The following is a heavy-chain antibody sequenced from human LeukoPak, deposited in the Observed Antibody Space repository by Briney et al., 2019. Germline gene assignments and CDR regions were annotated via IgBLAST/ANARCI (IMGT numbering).Heavy chain of an antibody. CDR3: AARRGYYHYMDV. CDR2: ISNTGSNT. Sequence: PGGSLRLSFSTSGFTVSSYAVAWVRQAPGKGLEWVSSISNTGSNTYYAASVKGRFTISRDNSKNTLSLQMNSLTAEDTAVYYCAARRGYYHYMDVWGKGTTVTVSS. J-gene: IGHJ6*03. D-gene: IGHD3-3*01. CDR1: GFTVSSYA. V-gene: IGHV3-23*01.